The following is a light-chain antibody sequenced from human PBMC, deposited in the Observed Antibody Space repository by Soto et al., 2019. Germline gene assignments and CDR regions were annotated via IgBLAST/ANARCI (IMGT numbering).Light chain of an antibody. V-gene: IGLV2-11*01. CDR3: CSYAGSNAFI. Sequence: QSVLTQPRSVSGSPGQSVTFSCTGTTSDVSGQSYVSWYQQQPGKAPKLMICDDTEPSSGVYDRFSGSKSDNTASLTISGLQAEEEAYYYCCSYAGSNAFIFGGGTQLTVL. CDR1: TSDVSGQSY. J-gene: IGLJ2*01. CDR2: DDT.